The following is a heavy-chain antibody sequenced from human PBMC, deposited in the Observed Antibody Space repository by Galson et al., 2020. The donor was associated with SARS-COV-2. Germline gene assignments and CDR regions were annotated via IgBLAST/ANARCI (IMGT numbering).Heavy chain of an antibody. J-gene: IGHJ3*02. CDR1: EYNFPSHW. CDR2: IYPGDSDT. V-gene: IGHV5-51*01. CDR3: ARHDGGTYFYTVDI. Sequence: GASLKISCKGSEYNFPSHWIGWVRQMPGKGLEWMGIIYPGDSDTRYSPSFQGQVTISADKSISTAYLQFSSLKASDTAMYYCARHDGGTYFYTVDIWGQGTMVTVSS. D-gene: IGHD1-26*01.